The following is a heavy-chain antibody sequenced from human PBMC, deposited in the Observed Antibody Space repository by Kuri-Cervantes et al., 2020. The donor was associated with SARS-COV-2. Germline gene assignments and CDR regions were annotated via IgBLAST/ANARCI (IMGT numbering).Heavy chain of an antibody. CDR3: TSSYYDRAFDI. Sequence: GESLKISCAASGFTFSNAWMSWVRQAPGKGLEWVGRIKSKTDGGTTDYAAPVKGRSTISRDDSKNTLYLQMNSLKTEDTAVYYCTSSYYDRAFDIWGQGTMVTVSS. V-gene: IGHV3-15*01. D-gene: IGHD3-22*01. CDR2: IKSKTDGGTT. CDR1: GFTFSNAW. J-gene: IGHJ3*02.